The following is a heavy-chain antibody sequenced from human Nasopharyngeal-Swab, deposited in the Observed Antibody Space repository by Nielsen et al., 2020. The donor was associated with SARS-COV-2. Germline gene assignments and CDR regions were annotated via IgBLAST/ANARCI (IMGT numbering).Heavy chain of an antibody. V-gene: IGHV4-61*02. CDR2: IYTSGLT. D-gene: IGHD2-2*01. CDR1: GASISSGSYY. Sequence: SETLSLTCTVSGASISSGSYYWSWIRQPAGKGLEWIGRIYTSGLTIYNPSLESRVTISLDTSKNQYSLKLSSVTAADTAVYYCARHRDCSGTSCYPGWFDPWGQGTLVTVSS. J-gene: IGHJ5*02. CDR3: ARHRDCSGTSCYPGWFDP.